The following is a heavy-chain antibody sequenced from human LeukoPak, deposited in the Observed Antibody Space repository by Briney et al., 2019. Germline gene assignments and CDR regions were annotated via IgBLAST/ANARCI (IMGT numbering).Heavy chain of an antibody. CDR3: AREKGYSYGQIDY. J-gene: IGHJ4*02. Sequence: SQTLSLTCAISGDSVPSNSAAWNWIRQSPSRGLEWLGRTYYRSKWYNDYVVSVKSRITINPDTSKNQFSLHLNSVTPEDTAVYYCAREKGYSYGQIDYWGQGTLVTVSS. D-gene: IGHD5-18*01. CDR1: GDSVPSNSAA. V-gene: IGHV6-1*01. CDR2: TYYRSKWYN.